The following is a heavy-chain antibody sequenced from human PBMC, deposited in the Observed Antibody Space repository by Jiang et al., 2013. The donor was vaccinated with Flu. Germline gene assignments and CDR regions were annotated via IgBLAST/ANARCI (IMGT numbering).Heavy chain of an antibody. Sequence: RLSCAASGFTFSSYGMHWVRQAPGKGLEWVAVISYDGSNKYYADSVKGRFTISRDNSKNTLYLQMNSLRAEDTAVYYCAKEDHSSSSPLDYWGQGTLVTVSS. CDR2: ISYDGSNK. J-gene: IGHJ4*02. V-gene: IGHV3-30*18. D-gene: IGHD6-13*01. CDR3: AKEDHSSSSPLDY. CDR1: GFTFSSYG.